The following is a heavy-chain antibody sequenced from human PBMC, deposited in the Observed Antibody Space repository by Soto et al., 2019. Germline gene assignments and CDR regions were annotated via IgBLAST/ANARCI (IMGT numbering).Heavy chain of an antibody. V-gene: IGHV1-46*01. CDR2: INHSGGST. CDR1: GYTFTSYY. Sequence: QVQLVQSGAEVKKPGASVKVSCKASGYTFTSYYMHWVRQAPGQGLEWMGIINHSGGSTSYAQKFQGRVTMTRDTSTSKVYMELSSLRSEDTAVYYCARDGYSSGWYARYFQHWGQGTLVTVSS. CDR3: ARDGYSSGWYARYFQH. D-gene: IGHD6-19*01. J-gene: IGHJ1*01.